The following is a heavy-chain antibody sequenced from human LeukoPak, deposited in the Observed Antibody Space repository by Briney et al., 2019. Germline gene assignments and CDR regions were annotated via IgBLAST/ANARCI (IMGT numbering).Heavy chain of an antibody. D-gene: IGHD6-6*01. Sequence: GGSLRLSCAASGFTFSSYAMSWVRQAPGKGLEWVSAISGSGGSTYYADSVKGRFTISRDNSKNTLYLQMNSLRAEDTAVYYCATSGGYSSSPWYYYYGMDVWGQGTTVTVSS. J-gene: IGHJ6*02. V-gene: IGHV3-23*01. CDR2: ISGSGGST. CDR1: GFTFSSYA. CDR3: ATSGGYSSSPWYYYYGMDV.